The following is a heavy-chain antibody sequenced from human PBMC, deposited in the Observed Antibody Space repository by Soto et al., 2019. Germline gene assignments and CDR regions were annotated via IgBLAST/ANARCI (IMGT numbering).Heavy chain of an antibody. CDR1: GGTFSSYT. J-gene: IGHJ4*02. D-gene: IGHD1-1*01. CDR2: IIPILGIA. CDR3: XRTLGLYNWNDFPTG. V-gene: IGHV1-69*02. Sequence: QVQLVQSGAEVKKPGSSVKVSCKASGGTFSSYTISWVRQAPGQGLEWMGRIIPILGIANYAQKFQGRVTITADKSTSXXXMELXXXXXXXXXXXXXXRTLGLYNWNDFPTGWGQGTLVTVSS.